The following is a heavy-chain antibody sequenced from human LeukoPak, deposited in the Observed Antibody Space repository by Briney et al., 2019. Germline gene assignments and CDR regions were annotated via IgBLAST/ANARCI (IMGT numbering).Heavy chain of an antibody. CDR2: ISGSGGTT. J-gene: IGHJ3*01. Sequence: GGSLRLSCAASGFTFSSYAVSWVRQAPGKGLEWVSAISGSGGTTYYADSVKGRFTISRDNSKNTLYLQMNSLRAEDTAVYYCARQSSATIVSAFAFWGQGTMVTVSS. V-gene: IGHV3-23*01. CDR1: GFTFSSYA. CDR3: ARQSSATIVSAFAF. D-gene: IGHD2-15*01.